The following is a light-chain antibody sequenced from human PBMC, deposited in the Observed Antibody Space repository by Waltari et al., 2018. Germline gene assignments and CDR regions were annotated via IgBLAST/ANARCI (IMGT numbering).Light chain of an antibody. V-gene: IGKV1-39*01. CDR3: QQSYSAPHT. J-gene: IGKJ4*01. Sequence: DIQMTQCPSSLSASAGDRVTITCRASQSIATYLTWYQQKPGKAPILLIYAASSLQFGVPSRFSGSGSGTDFTLAISSLQPEDFATYFCQQSYSAPHTFGGGTQVDIK. CDR2: AAS. CDR1: QSIATY.